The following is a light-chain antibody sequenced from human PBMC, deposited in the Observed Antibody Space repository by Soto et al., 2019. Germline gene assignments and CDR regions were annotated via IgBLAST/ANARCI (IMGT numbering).Light chain of an antibody. CDR3: QQYGSSPLT. CDR2: DAS. J-gene: IGKJ4*01. V-gene: IGKV3-20*01. CDR1: QSVRNNY. Sequence: EIVLTQSPGTLSLSPGERATLSCRASQSVRNNYLAWYQQKPGQAPRFLIYDASTRATGIPDRFSGSGSGTYCTLTISRLEPEDFAVYYCQQYGSSPLTFGGGTKVEIK.